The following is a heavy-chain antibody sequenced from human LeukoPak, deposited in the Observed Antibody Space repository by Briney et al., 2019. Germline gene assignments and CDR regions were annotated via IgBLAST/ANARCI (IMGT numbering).Heavy chain of an antibody. CDR1: GFTFSSYA. D-gene: IGHD6-19*01. CDR2: ISGSGGST. V-gene: IGHV3-23*01. CDR3: AKDWDSSGWFDNWFDP. J-gene: IGHJ5*02. Sequence: PRGSLILSCAASGFTFSSYAMSWVRQAPGKGLEWVSAISGSGGSTYYADSVKGRSTISRDNSKNTLYLQMNSLRAEDTAVYYCAKDWDSSGWFDNWFDPWGQGTLVTVSS.